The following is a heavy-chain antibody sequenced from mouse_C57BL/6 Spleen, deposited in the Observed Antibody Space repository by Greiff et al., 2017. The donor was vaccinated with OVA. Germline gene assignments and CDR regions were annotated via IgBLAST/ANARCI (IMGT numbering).Heavy chain of an antibody. CDR1: GYAFSSSW. CDR3: ARWDYDEGNYFDY. J-gene: IGHJ2*01. V-gene: IGHV1-82*01. CDR2: IYPGDGDT. D-gene: IGHD2-4*01. Sequence: QVQLQQSGPELVKPGASVKISCKASGYAFSSSWMNWVKQRPGKGLEWIGRIYPGDGDTNYNGKFKGKATLTADKSSSTAYMQLSSLTSEDSAVYFCARWDYDEGNYFDYWGQGTTLTVSS.